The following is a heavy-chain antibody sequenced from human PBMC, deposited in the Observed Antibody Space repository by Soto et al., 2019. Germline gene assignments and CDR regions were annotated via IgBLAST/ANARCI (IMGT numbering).Heavy chain of an antibody. Sequence: QVQLVESGGGVVQPGRSLRLSCAASGFIFSNYVMHSVRQAPGRGLERVALISYDGSNKYYADSVKGRFTISRDNSKNTLYLQMNSLRAEDTAVYYCARGRTDSFGWFDPWGQGTLVTVSS. CDR2: ISYDGSNK. D-gene: IGHD3-22*01. V-gene: IGHV3-30-3*01. CDR1: GFIFSNYV. CDR3: ARGRTDSFGWFDP. J-gene: IGHJ5*02.